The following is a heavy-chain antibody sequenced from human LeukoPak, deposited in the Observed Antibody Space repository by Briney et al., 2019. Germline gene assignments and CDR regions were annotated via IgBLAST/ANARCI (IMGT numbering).Heavy chain of an antibody. J-gene: IGHJ5*02. Sequence: SETLSLTCAVSGGSISSGGYSWSWIRQPPGKGLEWIGYIYHSGSTYYNPSLKSRVTISVDRSKNQFSLKLSSVTAANTAVYYCARFGGFGEQNWFDPWGQGTLVTVSS. CDR3: ARFGGFGEQNWFDP. V-gene: IGHV4-30-2*01. D-gene: IGHD3-10*01. CDR2: IYHSGST. CDR1: GGSISSGGYS.